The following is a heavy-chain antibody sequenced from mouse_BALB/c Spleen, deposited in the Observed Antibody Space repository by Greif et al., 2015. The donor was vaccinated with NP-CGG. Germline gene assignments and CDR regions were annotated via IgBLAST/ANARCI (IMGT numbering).Heavy chain of an antibody. CDR1: GYTFSSYW. CDR2: ILPGSGST. CDR3: ARRVGVRLGGYAMDY. D-gene: IGHD2-14*01. Sequence: VHLVESGAELMKPGASVKISCKATGYTFSSYWIEWVKQRPGHGLEWVGEILPGSGSTNYNEKFKGKATFTADTSSNTAYMQLSSLTSEDSAVYYCARRVGVRLGGYAMDYWGQGTSVTVSS. V-gene: IGHV1-9*01. J-gene: IGHJ4*01.